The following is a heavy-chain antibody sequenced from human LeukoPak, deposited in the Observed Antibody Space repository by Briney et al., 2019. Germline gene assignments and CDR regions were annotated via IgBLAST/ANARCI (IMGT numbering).Heavy chain of an antibody. Sequence: SETLSLTCAVYGGSFSGYYWSWIRQPPGKGLEWIGEINHSGSTNYNPSLKSRVTISVDTSKNQFSLKLSSVTAADTAVYYCASGPWARRWLLYGGYFDYWGQGTLVTVSS. V-gene: IGHV4-34*01. CDR2: INHSGST. CDR3: ASGPWARRWLLYGGYFDY. D-gene: IGHD3-3*01. CDR1: GGSFSGYY. J-gene: IGHJ4*02.